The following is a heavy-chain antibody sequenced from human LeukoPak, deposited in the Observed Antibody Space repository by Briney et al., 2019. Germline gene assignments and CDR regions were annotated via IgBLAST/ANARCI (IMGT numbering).Heavy chain of an antibody. D-gene: IGHD6-13*01. CDR1: GFTFSSYG. V-gene: IGHV3-33*01. Sequence: PGGSLRLSCAASGFTFSSYGMHWVRQAPGKGLEWVAVIWYDGSNKYYADSVKGRFTISRDNSKNTPYLQMNSLRAEDTAVYYCAREPYSSSWYGRIKYYFDYWGQGTLVTVSS. CDR3: AREPYSSSWYGRIKYYFDY. CDR2: IWYDGSNK. J-gene: IGHJ4*02.